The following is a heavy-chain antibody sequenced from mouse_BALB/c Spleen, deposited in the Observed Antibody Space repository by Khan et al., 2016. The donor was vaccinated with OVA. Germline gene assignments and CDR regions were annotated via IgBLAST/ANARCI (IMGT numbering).Heavy chain of an antibody. CDR1: GFSLTGYG. CDR2: IWGDGST. J-gene: IGHJ4*01. D-gene: IGHD2-10*01. CDR3: ARAYYGNYREAMDY. V-gene: IGHV2-6-7*01. Sequence: VELVESGPGLVAPSQSLSITCTASGFSLTGYGVNWVRQPPGKGLEWLGMIWGDGSTDYNSALKSRLNLSKDNSKSQVFLKMNSLQTDDTARYYCARAYYGNYREAMDYWGHGTSVTVSS.